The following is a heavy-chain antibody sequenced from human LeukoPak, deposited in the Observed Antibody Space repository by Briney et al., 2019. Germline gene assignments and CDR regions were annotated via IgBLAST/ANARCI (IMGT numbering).Heavy chain of an antibody. CDR3: ARDKAFEVVNYFDY. J-gene: IGHJ4*02. Sequence: SETLSLTCTVSGGSLSSSSYYWGWIRQPPGKGLEWIGRIYYSGSTYYNPSLKSRVTISVDTSKNQFSLKLSSVTAADTAVYYCARDKAFEVVNYFDYWGQGTLVTVSS. CDR2: IYYSGST. D-gene: IGHD3-3*01. CDR1: GGSLSSSSYY. V-gene: IGHV4-39*07.